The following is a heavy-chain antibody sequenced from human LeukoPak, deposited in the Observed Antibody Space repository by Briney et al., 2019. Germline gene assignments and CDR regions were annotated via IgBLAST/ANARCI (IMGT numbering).Heavy chain of an antibody. V-gene: IGHV3-53*01. CDR3: ARGEMATTLPFDP. Sequence: GGSLRLSCAASGFTVSSNYMSWVRQAPGKGLEWVSVIYSGGSTYYADSVKGRFTISRDNSKNTLYLQMNSLRAEDTAVYYCARGEMATTLPFDPWGQGTLVTVSS. CDR2: IYSGGST. D-gene: IGHD5-24*01. J-gene: IGHJ5*02. CDR1: GFTVSSNY.